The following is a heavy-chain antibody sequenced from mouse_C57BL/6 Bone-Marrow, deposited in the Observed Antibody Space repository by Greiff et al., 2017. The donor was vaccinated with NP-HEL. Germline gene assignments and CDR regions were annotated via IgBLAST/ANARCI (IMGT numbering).Heavy chain of an antibody. CDR3: ARHDYYDYDGGFAY. CDR2: ISSGGSYT. CDR1: GFTFSSYG. Sequence: VQLKESGGDLVKPGGSLKLSCAASGFTFSSYGMSWVRQTPDKRLEWVATISSGGSYTYYPDSVKGRFTISRDNAKNTLYLQMSSLKSEDTAMYYCARHDYYDYDGGFAYWGQGTLVTVSA. D-gene: IGHD2-4*01. V-gene: IGHV5-6*01. J-gene: IGHJ3*01.